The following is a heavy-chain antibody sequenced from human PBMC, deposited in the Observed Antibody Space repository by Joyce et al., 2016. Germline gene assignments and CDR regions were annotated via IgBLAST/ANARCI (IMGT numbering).Heavy chain of an antibody. CDR3: AKAGYYGPYYFEY. Sequence: EVQLLESGGGLVQPGESLRRSCAASGFTFSSYVMSWVRQAPGKGLEWVSAISGSGGSTYYADSVKGRFTISRDNSKNTLYLQMNSLRVEDTAVYYCAKAGYYGPYYFEYWGQGTLVTVSS. J-gene: IGHJ4*02. D-gene: IGHD4-17*01. CDR1: GFTFSSYV. V-gene: IGHV3-23*01. CDR2: ISGSGGST.